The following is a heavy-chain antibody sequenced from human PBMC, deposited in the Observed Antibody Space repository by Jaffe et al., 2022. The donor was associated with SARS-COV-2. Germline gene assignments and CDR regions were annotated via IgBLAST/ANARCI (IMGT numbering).Heavy chain of an antibody. CDR3: LFDWLFIGRKVPGFDY. CDR1: GFTFSSYA. Sequence: EVQLLESGGGLVQPGGSLRLSCAASGFTFSSYAMSWVRQAPGKGLEWVSAISGSGGSTYYADSVKGRFTISRDNSKNTLYLQMNSLRAEDTAVYYCLFDWLFIGRKVPGFDYWGQGTLVTVSS. D-gene: IGHD3-9*01. J-gene: IGHJ4*02. V-gene: IGHV3-23*01. CDR2: ISGSGGST.